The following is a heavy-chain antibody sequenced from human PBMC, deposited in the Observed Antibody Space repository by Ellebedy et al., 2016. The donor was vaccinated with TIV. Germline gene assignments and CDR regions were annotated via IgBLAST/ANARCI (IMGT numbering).Heavy chain of an antibody. Sequence: MPSETLSLTCTVPGGSISNYYWSWIRQPPGKGLEWIGYIYYSGSTHYNPSLKSRVTLSLDTSKNQFSLKPSSVTAADTAVYYCARQWGMDRGVITYYFDYWGQGTLVTVSS. CDR1: GGSISNYY. CDR2: IYYSGST. V-gene: IGHV4-59*08. J-gene: IGHJ4*02. D-gene: IGHD3-10*01. CDR3: ARQWGMDRGVITYYFDY.